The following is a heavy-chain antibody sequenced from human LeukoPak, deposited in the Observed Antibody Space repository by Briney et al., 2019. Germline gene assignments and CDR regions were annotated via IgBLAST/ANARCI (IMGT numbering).Heavy chain of an antibody. V-gene: IGHV1-2*06. CDR2: INPNSGGT. D-gene: IGHD3-10*01. CDR1: GYTFTGYY. J-gene: IGHJ4*02. CDR3: ARDSRITMVRGVPYY. Sequence: ASVKVSCKASGYTFTGYYMHWVRQAPGQGLEWMGRINPNSGGTNYAQKFQGRVTMTRDTSISTAYMELSRLRSDDTAVYYCARDSRITMVRGVPYYWGQGTLVTVSS.